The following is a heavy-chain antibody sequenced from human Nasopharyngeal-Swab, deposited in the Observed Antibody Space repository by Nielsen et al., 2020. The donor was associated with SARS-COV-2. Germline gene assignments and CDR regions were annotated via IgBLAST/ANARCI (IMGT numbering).Heavy chain of an antibody. Sequence: VRQAPGKGLDWVSSISGSGVTYHADSVKGRFNISRDISKNTLYLQMNSLRADDTAVYYCAKDGDNILTGDYLKPDNWFDPWGQGTLVTVSS. V-gene: IGHV3-23*01. D-gene: IGHD3-9*01. CDR3: AKDGDNILTGDYLKPDNWFDP. J-gene: IGHJ5*02. CDR2: ISGSGVT.